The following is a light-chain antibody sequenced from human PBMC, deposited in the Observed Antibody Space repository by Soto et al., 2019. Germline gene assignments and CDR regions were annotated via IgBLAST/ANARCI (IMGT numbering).Light chain of an antibody. CDR1: SSDVGGYNY. CDR2: DVS. Sequence: QSVVTQPASLSGSPGQSITISCTGTSSDVGGYNYVSWYQQHPGKAPKLMIYDVSNRPSGVSDRFSGSKSGNTASLTISGLRAEDEADYYCSSYTSSSTLYVFGTGTKVTVL. V-gene: IGLV2-14*01. J-gene: IGLJ1*01. CDR3: SSYTSSSTLYV.